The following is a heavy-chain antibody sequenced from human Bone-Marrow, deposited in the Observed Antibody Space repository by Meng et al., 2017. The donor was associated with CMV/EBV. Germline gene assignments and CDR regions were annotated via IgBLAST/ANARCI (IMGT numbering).Heavy chain of an antibody. V-gene: IGHV1-8*03. Sequence: ASVKVSCKASGYTFTSYDINWVRQATGQGLEWMGWMNPNSGNTGYAQKFQGRVTITRNTSISTAYMELSSLRSEDTAVYYCARGPRWNYGFYYSYGMDVWGQGTTVTVSS. CDR2: MNPNSGNT. D-gene: IGHD1-7*01. CDR1: GYTFTSYD. J-gene: IGHJ6*02. CDR3: ARGPRWNYGFYYSYGMDV.